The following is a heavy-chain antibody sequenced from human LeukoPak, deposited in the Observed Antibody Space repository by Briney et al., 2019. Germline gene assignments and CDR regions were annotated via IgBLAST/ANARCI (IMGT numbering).Heavy chain of an antibody. J-gene: IGHJ4*02. CDR2: ISGSGDNT. D-gene: IGHD4-23*01. CDR3: AKAQDYGGNSARDY. V-gene: IGHV3-23*01. Sequence: GGSLRLSCAASGFTFSSYAMSWVRQAPGKGLEWVSGISGSGDNTYYADSVKGRFTISRDNSKNTLYVQMNSLRAEDTAVYYCAKAQDYGGNSARDYWGQGTLVTVSS. CDR1: GFTFSSYA.